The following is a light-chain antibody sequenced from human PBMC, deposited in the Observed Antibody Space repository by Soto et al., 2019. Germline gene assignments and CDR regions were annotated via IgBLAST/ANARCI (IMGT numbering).Light chain of an antibody. Sequence: DIQMTQSPSSLSASLGDRVTITCLASQSISSYLNWYQQKPGKAPKLLIYAASSLQSGVPSRFSGSGSGTDFTLTISSLQPEDFATYYCQQSYSTPVTFGQGTRLEIK. V-gene: IGKV1-39*01. J-gene: IGKJ5*01. CDR2: AAS. CDR3: QQSYSTPVT. CDR1: QSISSY.